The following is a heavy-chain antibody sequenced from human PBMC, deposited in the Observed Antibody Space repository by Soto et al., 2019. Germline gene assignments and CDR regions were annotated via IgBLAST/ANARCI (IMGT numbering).Heavy chain of an antibody. D-gene: IGHD3-22*01. V-gene: IGHV4-30-4*01. J-gene: IGHJ4*02. Sequence: SETLSLTCTVSGGSISSGDYYWSWIRQPPGKGLEWIGYIYYSGSTHYNPSLKSRVTISVDTSKNQFSLKLSSVTAADTAVYYCARGPYYYDSSGYYYFDYWGQGTLVTVSS. CDR3: ARGPYYYDSSGYYYFDY. CDR1: GGSISSGDYY. CDR2: IYYSGST.